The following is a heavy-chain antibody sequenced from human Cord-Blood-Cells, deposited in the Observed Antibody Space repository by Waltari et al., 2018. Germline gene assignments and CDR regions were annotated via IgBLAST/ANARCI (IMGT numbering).Heavy chain of an antibody. CDR1: GGSISSSSYY. CDR2: IYYSGST. D-gene: IGHD2-15*01. V-gene: IGHV4-39*01. CDR3: ARYCSGGSCYDAFDI. Sequence: QLQLQESGPGLVKPSETLSLTCTVSGGSISSSSYYWGWIRQTPGKGLEWIGSIYYSGSTYYNPSLKSRVTISVDTSKNQFSLKLSSVTAADTAVYYCARYCSGGSCYDAFDIWGQGTMVTVSS. J-gene: IGHJ3*02.